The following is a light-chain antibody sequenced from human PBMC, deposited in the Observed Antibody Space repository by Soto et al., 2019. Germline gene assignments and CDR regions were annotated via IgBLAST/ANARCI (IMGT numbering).Light chain of an antibody. CDR3: QQYGTSPRT. CDR1: QSIRSNY. CDR2: GAS. J-gene: IGKJ1*01. Sequence: ETVLTQSPGTLSLSPGERATLSCRASQSIRSNYLAWYRQTPGQAPRLLIYGASNRATGIPDRFSGSGSGTDFTLIISRLEPEDFAVYYCQQYGTSPRTFGQGTKVEFK. V-gene: IGKV3-20*01.